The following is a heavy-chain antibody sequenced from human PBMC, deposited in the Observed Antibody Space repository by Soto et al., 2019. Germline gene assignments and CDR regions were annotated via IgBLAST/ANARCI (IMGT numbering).Heavy chain of an antibody. D-gene: IGHD2-21*01. CDR1: GDSISSSSQY. J-gene: IGHJ5*02. CDR2: IHYSVTS. V-gene: IGHV4-39*01. CDR3: ARHWIAGSSIP. Sequence: PWETLSLTCSVSGDSISSSSQYWSWIRQPPGKGLDWIGSIHYSVTSYYNPSLKSRVTIFVDTSKNQLSLKLSSVTAADTAVYYCARHWIAGSSIPWGQGTLVTVSS.